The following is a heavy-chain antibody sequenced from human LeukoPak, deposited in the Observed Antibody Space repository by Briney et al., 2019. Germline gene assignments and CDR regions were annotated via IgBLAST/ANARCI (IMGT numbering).Heavy chain of an antibody. J-gene: IGHJ6*02. CDR1: GGNFSNYV. V-gene: IGHV1-69*10. D-gene: IGHD6-6*01. CDR2: ISPFFDVA. CDR3: ARDTNEEYSSSSDGLAV. Sequence: GASVKVSCKAFGGNFSNYVIHWVRQAPGQGLEWMGRISPFFDVANYAQRFQDRVTFTADKITNTAYMQISSLKSEDTAMYFCARDTNEEYSSSSDGLAVWGQGTTVTVSS.